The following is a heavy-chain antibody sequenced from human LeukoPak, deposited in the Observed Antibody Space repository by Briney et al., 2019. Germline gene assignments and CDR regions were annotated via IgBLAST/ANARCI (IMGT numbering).Heavy chain of an antibody. CDR1: GGSFNGYY. CDR2: INHSGST. V-gene: IGHV4-34*01. J-gene: IGHJ4*02. CDR3: ARGRGSYYTPPYFDY. D-gene: IGHD1-26*01. Sequence: SETLSLTCAVYGGSFNGYYWSWIRQPPGKGLEWIGEINHSGSTNYNPSLKSRVTISVDTSKNQFSLKLSSVTAADTAVYYCARGRGSYYTPPYFDYWGQGTMVTVSS.